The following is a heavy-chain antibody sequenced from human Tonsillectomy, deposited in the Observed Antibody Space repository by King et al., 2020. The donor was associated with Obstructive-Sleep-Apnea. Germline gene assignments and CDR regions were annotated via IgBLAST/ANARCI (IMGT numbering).Heavy chain of an antibody. CDR2: ISYDGSNK. V-gene: IGHV3-30*04. CDR1: GFTFSNYA. J-gene: IGHJ4*02. D-gene: IGHD1-26*01. CDR3: ARDPKEWEVQY. Sequence: VQLVQSGGGVVQPGRSLSLSCAASGFTFSNYAMHWFRQAPGKWLEWVAVISYDGSNKYYADSVKGRFTISRDNSKNTLYLQRNSLRAEDTAVYYCARDPKEWEVQYWGQGTLVTVSS.